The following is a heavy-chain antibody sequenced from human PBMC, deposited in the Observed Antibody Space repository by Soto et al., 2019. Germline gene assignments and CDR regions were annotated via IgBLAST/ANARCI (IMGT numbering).Heavy chain of an antibody. V-gene: IGHV4-34*02. Sequence: QVQLQQWGAGLLKPSETLSLTCAVDGGSFNSYYWSWIRQPPGKGLEWIAEITHRGSSNRNPALESRITISVDTSKNQFSLELNSVTAADTAVYYCARAGFSNGFYGTFDYWGQGTLVNVSS. D-gene: IGHD6-19*01. J-gene: IGHJ4*02. CDR3: ARAGFSNGFYGTFDY. CDR2: ITHRGSS. CDR1: GGSFNSYY.